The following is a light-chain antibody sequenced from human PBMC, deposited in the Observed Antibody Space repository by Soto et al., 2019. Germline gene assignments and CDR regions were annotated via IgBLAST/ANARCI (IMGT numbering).Light chain of an antibody. Sequence: DIQMTQSPSSLSASVGDRVTITCRASQDIADYLAWYQQKPGQVPNLLIYAASTLQSGVPSRFTGSGSGTEFTLTISSLQSEDFAVYYCQQYNNWPRTFGQGTKVDIK. CDR3: QQYNNWPRT. CDR2: AAS. J-gene: IGKJ1*01. V-gene: IGKV1-27*01. CDR1: QDIADY.